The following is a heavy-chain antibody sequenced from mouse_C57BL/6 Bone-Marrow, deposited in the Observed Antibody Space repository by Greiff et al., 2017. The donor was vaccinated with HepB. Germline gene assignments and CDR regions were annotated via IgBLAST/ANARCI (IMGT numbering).Heavy chain of an antibody. Sequence: EVKLQESGAELVRPGASVKLSCTASGFNIKDVYMHWVKQRPEQGLEWIGWIDPENGDTEYASKFQGKATITADTSSNTAYLQLSSLTSEDTAVYYCIIITTVVPYFDYWGQGTTLTVSS. V-gene: IGHV14-4*01. CDR1: GFNIKDVY. CDR2: IDPENGDT. CDR3: IIITTVVPYFDY. D-gene: IGHD1-1*01. J-gene: IGHJ2*01.